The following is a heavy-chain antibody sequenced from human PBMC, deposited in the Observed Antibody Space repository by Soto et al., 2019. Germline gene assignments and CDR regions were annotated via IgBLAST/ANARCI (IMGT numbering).Heavy chain of an antibody. CDR1: GYTLTSYG. J-gene: IGHJ4*02. D-gene: IGHD1-26*01. CDR2: ISAYNGNT. Sequence: SVKVSCKASGYTLTSYGISWVRQAPGQGLEWMGRISAYNGNTNYAQKLQGRVTMTTDTSTSTAYMELRSLRSDDTAVYYCARDAAVGLFDYWGQGTLVTVSS. V-gene: IGHV1-18*01. CDR3: ARDAAVGLFDY.